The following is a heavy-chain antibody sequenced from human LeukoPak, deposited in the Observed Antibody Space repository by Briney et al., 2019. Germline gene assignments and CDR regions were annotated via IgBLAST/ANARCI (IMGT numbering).Heavy chain of an antibody. V-gene: IGHV3-23*01. D-gene: IGHD5-24*01. CDR1: GFTFSSYT. CDR2: ISVSGNT. CDR3: AKDDGWVQYAN. Sequence: GGSLRLSCAASGFTFSSYTMYWVRQAPGKGLEWVSAISVSGNTYHADSVKGRFTISRDSSKNTLYLQMNSLRAVDTAVYYCAKDDGWVQYANWGQGTLVTVSS. J-gene: IGHJ4*02.